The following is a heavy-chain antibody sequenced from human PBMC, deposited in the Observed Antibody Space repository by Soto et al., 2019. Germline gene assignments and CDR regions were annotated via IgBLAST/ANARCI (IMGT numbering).Heavy chain of an antibody. D-gene: IGHD6-13*01. CDR2: IYPGDSDT. V-gene: IGHV5-51*01. CDR3: ARTSAAGKYYYGMDV. J-gene: IGHJ6*02. CDR1: GDRFTSYW. Sequence: LGESLKISCKGSGDRFTSYWIGWVRQMPGKGLEWMGIIYPGDSDTRYSPSFQGQVTISADKSISTAYLQWGSLKASDTAMYYCARTSAAGKYYYGMDVWGQGTTVTVSS.